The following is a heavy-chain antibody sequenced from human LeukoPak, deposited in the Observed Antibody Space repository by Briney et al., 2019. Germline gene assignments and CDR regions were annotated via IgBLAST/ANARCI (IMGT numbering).Heavy chain of an antibody. V-gene: IGHV3-23*01. CDR3: ASGELDSLYYFDY. Sequence: GGSLRLSCAASGFTFSSYAMSWVRQAPGKGLEWVSAISGSGGSTYYADSVKGRFTISRDNAKNTLYLQMNSPRAEDTAVYYCASGELDSLYYFDYWGQGTLVTVSS. D-gene: IGHD1-1*01. J-gene: IGHJ4*02. CDR1: GFTFSSYA. CDR2: ISGSGGST.